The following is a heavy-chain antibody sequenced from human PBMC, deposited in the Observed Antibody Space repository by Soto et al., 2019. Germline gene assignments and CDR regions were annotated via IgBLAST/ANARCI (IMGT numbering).Heavy chain of an antibody. V-gene: IGHV3-30*18. CDR1: GFTFSSYG. CDR2: ISYDGSNK. CDR3: AKEDPNLLPGIPGALDY. J-gene: IGHJ4*02. D-gene: IGHD3-10*01. Sequence: GGSLRLSCAASGFTFSSYGMHWVRQAPGKGLEWVAVISYDGSNKYYADSVKGRFTISRDNSKNTLYLQMNSLRAEDTAVYYCAKEDPNLLPGIPGALDYWGQGTLVTVSS.